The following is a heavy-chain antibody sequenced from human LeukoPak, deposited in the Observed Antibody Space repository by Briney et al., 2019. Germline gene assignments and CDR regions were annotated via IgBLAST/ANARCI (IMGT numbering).Heavy chain of an antibody. V-gene: IGHV3-23*01. CDR3: AKGVISDGSGYYYPFDY. J-gene: IGHJ4*02. Sequence: GGSLSLSCAASGFTFSSSWMHWVRQAPGKGLQWVSSISASGGSTYYADSVKGRFTISRDSSKNTLYLQMNSLRAEDTAVYYCAKGVISDGSGYYYPFDYWGQGTLVTVSS. CDR2: ISASGGST. CDR1: GFTFSSSW. D-gene: IGHD3-22*01.